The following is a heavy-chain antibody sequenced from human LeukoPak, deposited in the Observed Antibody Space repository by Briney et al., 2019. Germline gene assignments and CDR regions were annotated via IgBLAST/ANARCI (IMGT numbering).Heavy chain of an antibody. D-gene: IGHD3-3*01. J-gene: IGHJ3*02. CDR1: GFTFSSYS. Sequence: GGSLRLSCAASGFTFSSYSMNWVRQAPGKGLEWVSCISSSSSTIYYADSVKGRFTISRDNAKNSLYLQMNSLRDEDTAVYYCARGKSGYPDAFDIWGQGTMVTVSS. V-gene: IGHV3-48*02. CDR3: ARGKSGYPDAFDI. CDR2: ISSSSSTI.